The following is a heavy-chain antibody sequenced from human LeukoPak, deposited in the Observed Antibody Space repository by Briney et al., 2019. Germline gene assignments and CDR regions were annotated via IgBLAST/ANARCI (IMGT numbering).Heavy chain of an antibody. V-gene: IGHV1-3*03. J-gene: IGHJ4*02. Sequence: GASVTVSCKASGYTFTSYAMHWMRQAPGQRLEWMGWINAGNGNTKYSQEFQGRVTITRDTSASTTYMELSSLRSEDMAVYYCARGGGYDSPVDYWGQGTLVTVSS. CDR1: GYTFTSYA. CDR3: ARGGGYDSPVDY. CDR2: INAGNGNT. D-gene: IGHD5-12*01.